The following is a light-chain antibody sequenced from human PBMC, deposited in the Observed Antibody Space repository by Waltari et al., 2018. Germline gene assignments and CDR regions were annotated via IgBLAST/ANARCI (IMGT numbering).Light chain of an antibody. V-gene: IGLV8-61*01. CDR1: SGSVSDGNY. Sequence: QTVVTQEPSLSVSPGGTVTRTCGLTSGSVSDGNYPTWYQLTPGQAPRTLIYYTNSRSSGVPDRFSGSILGNKAALTITGAQADDESDYHCMLYLNGESRVFGGGTKLTVL. CDR3: MLYLNGESRV. CDR2: YTN. J-gene: IGLJ3*02.